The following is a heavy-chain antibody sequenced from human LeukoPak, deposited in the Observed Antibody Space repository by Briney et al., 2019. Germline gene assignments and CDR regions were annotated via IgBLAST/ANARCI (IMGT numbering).Heavy chain of an antibody. Sequence: GGSLRLSCAASGFTFSSYGMHWVRQAPGKGLEWVAFIRYDGSNKYCADSVKGRFTISRDNSKHTLYLQMNSLRAEDTAVYYCAKKVGYYYDSSGTFDYWGQGTLVTVSS. D-gene: IGHD3-22*01. CDR1: GFTFSSYG. CDR3: AKKVGYYYDSSGTFDY. V-gene: IGHV3-30*02. J-gene: IGHJ4*02. CDR2: IRYDGSNK.